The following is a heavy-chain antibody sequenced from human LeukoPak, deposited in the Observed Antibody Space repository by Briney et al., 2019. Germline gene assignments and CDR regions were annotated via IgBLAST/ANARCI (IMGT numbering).Heavy chain of an antibody. CDR1: GFTFNSYE. D-gene: IGHD6-13*01. J-gene: IGHJ4*02. CDR2: ISTSASTI. Sequence: GGSLRLSCAASGFTFNSYEMNWVRQAPGKVLEWVSYISTSASTIYYADSVKGRFTISRDNAKNSLYLQMNSLRAEDTALYYCATSRGSWPDYFDYWGQGTLVTVSS. CDR3: ATSRGSWPDYFDY. V-gene: IGHV3-48*03.